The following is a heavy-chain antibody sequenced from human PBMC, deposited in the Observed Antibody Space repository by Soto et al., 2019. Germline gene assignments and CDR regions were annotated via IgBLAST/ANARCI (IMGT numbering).Heavy chain of an antibody. V-gene: IGHV3-23*01. J-gene: IGHJ4*02. CDR3: AKGQGWSYYYDS. Sequence: EVQLLESGGGLVQPGGSLRLSFAASGFTFSSYARSWVRLAPGKGLEWFSSIGGSGGTYYADSVKGRFTISRDNSKNMLYLHLNSLRAEDTAMYYCAKGQGWSYYYDSWGQGTLVTVSS. CDR1: GFTFSSYA. CDR2: IGGSGGT. D-gene: IGHD2-15*01.